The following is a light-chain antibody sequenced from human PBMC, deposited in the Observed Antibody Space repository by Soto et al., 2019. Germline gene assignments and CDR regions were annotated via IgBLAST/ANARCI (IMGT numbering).Light chain of an antibody. Sequence: DIVMTQSPDSLAVSLGERATINCKSSQSVLYSPNNRNCLAWFQQKPGQPPKLLIYWASTRESGVPDRFSGSGSGTDFTLPISSLQAEEVAVYYCQQFYSTPHTFGQGTKLEIK. J-gene: IGKJ2*01. V-gene: IGKV4-1*01. CDR2: WAS. CDR3: QQFYSTPHT. CDR1: QSVLYSPNNRNC.